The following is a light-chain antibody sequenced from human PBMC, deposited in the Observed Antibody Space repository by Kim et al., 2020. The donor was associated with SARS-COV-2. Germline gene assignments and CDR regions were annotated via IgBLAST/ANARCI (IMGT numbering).Light chain of an antibody. CDR3: QQRINWPLT. CDR2: DAS. J-gene: IGKJ4*01. Sequence: FCPGERATLSRRASQSVSSYLAWYQQKPGQAPRLLIYDASTRATGIPARFSGSGSGTDFTLTISSLEPEDFVVYYCQQRINWPLTFGGGTKVDIK. CDR1: QSVSSY. V-gene: IGKV3-11*01.